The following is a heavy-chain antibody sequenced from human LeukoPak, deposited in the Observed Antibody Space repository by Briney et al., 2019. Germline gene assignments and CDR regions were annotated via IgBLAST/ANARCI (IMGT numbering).Heavy chain of an antibody. CDR2: IYYSGST. Sequence: SETLSLTCTVSGGSISSSSYSWGWIRQPPGKGLEWIGSIYYSGSTYYNPSLKSRVTISVDTSKNQFSLKLSSVTAADTAVYYCARGWYAVVVPAAGLGYYGMDVWGQGTTVTVSS. J-gene: IGHJ6*02. CDR3: ARGWYAVVVPAAGLGYYGMDV. V-gene: IGHV4-39*07. CDR1: GGSISSSSYS. D-gene: IGHD2-2*01.